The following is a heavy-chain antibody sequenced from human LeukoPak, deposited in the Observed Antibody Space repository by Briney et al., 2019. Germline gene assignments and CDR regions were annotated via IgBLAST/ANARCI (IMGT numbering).Heavy chain of an antibody. J-gene: IGHJ4*02. V-gene: IGHV4-34*12. CDR1: GGSFSGYY. CDR3: ARGLASGYPPIPFDY. CDR2: IIDTGST. D-gene: IGHD3-3*01. Sequence: PSETLSLTCAVYGGSFSGYYWTWIRQPPGKGLEWIGEIIDTGSTKYDSSLKSRVTISVDTSKNQFSLSLDSVTAADTAVYYCARGLASGYPPIPFDYWGQGTLVTVSS.